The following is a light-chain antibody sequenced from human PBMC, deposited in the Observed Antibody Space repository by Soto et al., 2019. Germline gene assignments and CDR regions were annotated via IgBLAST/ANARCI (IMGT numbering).Light chain of an antibody. CDR2: EVS. Sequence: QSALTQPASVFGSPGQSITFSCTGTSSDVGGYNFVSWYQQHPGKAPKLMIYEVSSRPSGVSNRFSGSKSGNTASLTISGLQPEDEAAYYCSSYKTSTTVVFGTGTKVTVL. CDR3: SSYKTSTTVV. CDR1: SSDVGGYNF. V-gene: IGLV2-14*03. J-gene: IGLJ1*01.